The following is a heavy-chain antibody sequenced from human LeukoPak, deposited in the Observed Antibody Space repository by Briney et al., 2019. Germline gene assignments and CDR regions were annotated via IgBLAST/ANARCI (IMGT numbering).Heavy chain of an antibody. CDR3: AKGSYYDSSGYYYFDY. Sequence: GGSLRLSCAASGFTSSSYAMNWVRQAPGKGLEWVSGISASSSIYYADSVKGRFTISRDNSKNTLYLQVNSLRADDTAVYYCAKGSYYDSSGYYYFDYWGQGTLVTVSS. D-gene: IGHD3-22*01. CDR1: GFTSSSYA. CDR2: ISASSSI. V-gene: IGHV3-23*01. J-gene: IGHJ4*02.